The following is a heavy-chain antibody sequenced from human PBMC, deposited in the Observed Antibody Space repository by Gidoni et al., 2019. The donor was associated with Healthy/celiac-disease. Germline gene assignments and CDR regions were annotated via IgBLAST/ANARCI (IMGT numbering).Heavy chain of an antibody. V-gene: IGHV4-34*01. CDR3: ARLYQPLRKKLGDY. CDR2: INHSGST. D-gene: IGHD2-2*01. J-gene: IGHJ4*02. Sequence: QVQLQQWGAGLLKPSETLSLTCAVYGGSFSGYYWSWIRQPPGKGLEWIGEINHSGSTNYNPSLKSRVTISVDTSKNQFSLKLSSVTAADTAVYYCARLYQPLRKKLGDYWGQGTLVTVSS. CDR1: GGSFSGYY.